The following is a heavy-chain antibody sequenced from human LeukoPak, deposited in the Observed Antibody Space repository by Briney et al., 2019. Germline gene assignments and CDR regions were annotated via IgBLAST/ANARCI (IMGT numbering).Heavy chain of an antibody. CDR2: VNSDGSST. CDR1: GFTFSTYS. CDR3: ASLFLCYGCSSSSHNFNI. D-gene: IGHD6-6*01. V-gene: IGHV3-74*01. J-gene: IGHJ3*02. Sequence: GGSLRLSCVASGFTFSTYSMHWVRQPPGKGLVWVSRVNSDGSSTTYADSVKGRFTISRDNAKNTLYLQMNSLRAEDTAVYYCASLFLCYGCSSSSHNFNIWGQGTMVTVSS.